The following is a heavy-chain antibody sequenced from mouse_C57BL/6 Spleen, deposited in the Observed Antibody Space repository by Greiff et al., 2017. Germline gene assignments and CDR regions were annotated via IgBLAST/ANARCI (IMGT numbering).Heavy chain of an antibody. CDR2: ISDGGSYT. CDR3: ARRGFYGSSLSWFAY. Sequence: EVKLMESGGGLVKPGGSLKLSCAASGFTFSSYAMSWVRQTPEKRLEWVATISDGGSYTYYPDNVKGRFPISRDNAKNNLYLQMSQLKSEDTAMYYGARRGFYGSSLSWFAYWGQGTLVTVSA. D-gene: IGHD1-1*01. J-gene: IGHJ3*01. V-gene: IGHV5-4*03. CDR1: GFTFSSYA.